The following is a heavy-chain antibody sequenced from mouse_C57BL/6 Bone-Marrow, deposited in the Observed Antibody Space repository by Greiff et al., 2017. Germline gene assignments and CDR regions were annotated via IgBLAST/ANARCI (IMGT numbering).Heavy chain of an antibody. D-gene: IGHD1-1*01. CDR2: IYPGSGST. CDR3: ARWFTTVVARDY. J-gene: IGHJ2*01. Sequence: QVQLQQPGAELVKPGASVKMSCKASGYTFTSYWITWVKQRPGQGLEWIGDIYPGSGSTNYNEKFKSKATLTVDTSSSTAYMQLSSLTSEDSAVYYCARWFTTVVARDYRGQGTTLTVSS. V-gene: IGHV1-55*01. CDR1: GYTFTSYW.